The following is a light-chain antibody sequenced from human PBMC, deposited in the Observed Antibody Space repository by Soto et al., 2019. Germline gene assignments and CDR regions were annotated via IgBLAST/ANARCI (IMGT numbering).Light chain of an antibody. CDR2: DAS. CDR1: QSVSSY. CDR3: HVRSNLLLT. Sequence: SAPTVYLTKGERASXSCRASQSVSSYLAWYQQKPGQAHRLLIYDASNRATGITARLSGSGSGTDFTLAISSLEPQDFAVYYCHVRSNLLLTFCEGT. J-gene: IGKJ1*01. V-gene: IGKV3-11*01.